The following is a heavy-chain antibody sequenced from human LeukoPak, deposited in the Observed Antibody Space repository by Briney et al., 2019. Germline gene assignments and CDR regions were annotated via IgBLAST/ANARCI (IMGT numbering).Heavy chain of an antibody. Sequence: GGSLRLSCAASGFTFSSYAMSWVRQAPGKGLEWVSTISGSGGSTYYADSVKGRFTISRDNSKNTLYLQINSLRAEDTAVYYCAKDKTLGGYCSSTSCPGNWFDPWGQGTLVTVSS. V-gene: IGHV3-23*01. CDR3: AKDKTLGGYCSSTSCPGNWFDP. J-gene: IGHJ5*02. CDR1: GFTFSSYA. D-gene: IGHD2-2*01. CDR2: ISGSGGST.